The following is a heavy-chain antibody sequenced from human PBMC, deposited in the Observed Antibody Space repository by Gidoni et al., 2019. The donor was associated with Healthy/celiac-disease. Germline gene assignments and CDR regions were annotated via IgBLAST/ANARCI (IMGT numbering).Heavy chain of an antibody. D-gene: IGHD3-3*01. CDR3: ANYESALGAFDI. Sequence: EVQLLESGGGLVQPGGSLRLSCAASGFTFSSYAMSWVRQAPGKGLEWVSAISGSGGSTYYADSVKGRFTISRDNSKNTLYLQMNSLRAEDTAVYYCANYESALGAFDIWGQGTMVTVSS. J-gene: IGHJ3*02. CDR1: GFTFSSYA. CDR2: ISGSGGST. V-gene: IGHV3-23*01.